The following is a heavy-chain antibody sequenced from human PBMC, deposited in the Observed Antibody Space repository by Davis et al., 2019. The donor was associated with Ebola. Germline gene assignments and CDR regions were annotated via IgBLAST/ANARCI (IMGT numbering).Heavy chain of an antibody. D-gene: IGHD6-13*01. CDR2: ISGSGGST. Sequence: GESLKISCAASGFTFSSYAMSWVRQAPGKGLEWVSAISGSGGSTYYADSVKGRFTISRDNSKNTLYLQMNSLRAEDTAVYYCAKDILTGYSIPGGMDVWGKGTTVTVSS. V-gene: IGHV3-23*01. J-gene: IGHJ6*04. CDR1: GFTFSSYA. CDR3: AKDILTGYSIPGGMDV.